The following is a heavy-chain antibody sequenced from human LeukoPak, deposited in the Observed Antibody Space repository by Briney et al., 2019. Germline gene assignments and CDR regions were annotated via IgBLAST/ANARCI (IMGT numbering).Heavy chain of an antibody. J-gene: IGHJ4*02. Sequence: PSETLSLTCVVYGESLSKYYWTWIRQSPGKGLEWIGEINHRGSTNLNPSLKSRVTLSVDTSKHQFSLKLTSVTAADAAVYYCASSVGSTDYWGQGTLVTVSS. CDR2: INHRGST. CDR1: GESLSKYY. D-gene: IGHD1-26*01. V-gene: IGHV4-34*01. CDR3: ASSVGSTDY.